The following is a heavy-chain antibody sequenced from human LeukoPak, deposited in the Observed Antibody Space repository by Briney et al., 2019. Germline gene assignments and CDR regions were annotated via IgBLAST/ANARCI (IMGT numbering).Heavy chain of an antibody. CDR2: IIPIFGIA. D-gene: IGHD6-13*01. V-gene: IGHV1-69*04. Sequence: GASVKVYCKASGGTFSSYAISWVRQTPGQCLEWMGRIIPIFGIANYAQQFQGRVTITADKSTSTSYMELSSLRSEETAVYYCARGAAAAGYYYYYGMDVWGQGTTVTVSS. J-gene: IGHJ6*02. CDR1: GGTFSSYA. CDR3: ARGAAAAGYYYYYGMDV.